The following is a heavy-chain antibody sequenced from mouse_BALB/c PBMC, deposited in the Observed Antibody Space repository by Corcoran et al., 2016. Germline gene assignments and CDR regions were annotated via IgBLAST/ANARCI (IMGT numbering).Heavy chain of an antibody. J-gene: IGHJ1*01. CDR2: ILPGSGST. Sequence: QVQLQQSGAELMKPGASVKISCKATGYTFSSYWMEWVKQRPGHGLEWIGEILPGSGSTNYNEKFKGKATFTADTSSNTAYMQISSLTSEDSAVYYCARNYGSSYDWYFDVWGAGTMVTVSS. V-gene: IGHV1-9*01. CDR1: GYTFSSYW. CDR3: ARNYGSSYDWYFDV. D-gene: IGHD1-1*01.